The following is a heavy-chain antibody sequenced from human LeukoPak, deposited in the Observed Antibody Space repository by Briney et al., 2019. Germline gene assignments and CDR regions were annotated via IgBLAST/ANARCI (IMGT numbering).Heavy chain of an antibody. CDR1: GFTFGDSY. V-gene: IGHV3-11*03. CDR2: ISGSGHDI. J-gene: IGHJ4*02. CDR3: ARGGDDILTGYPPNYFDY. Sequence: GGSLRLSCAASGFTFGDSYMTWVRQAPGKGVEWVAYISGSGHDINYSDSVKGRFTISRDNAKNSLYLQMNSLRAEDTALYYCARGGDDILTGYPPNYFDYWGQGTLVTVSS. D-gene: IGHD3-9*01.